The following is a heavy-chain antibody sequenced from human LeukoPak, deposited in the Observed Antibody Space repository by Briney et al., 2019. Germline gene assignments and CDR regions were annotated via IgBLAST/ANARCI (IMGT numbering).Heavy chain of an antibody. J-gene: IGHJ4*02. Sequence: SETLSLTCAVSGGSISSSSYYWGWIRQPPGKGLEWIGSIYYSGSTYYNPSLKSRVTISVDTSKNQFSLKLSSVTAADTAVYYCARHVGEAAAAYYFDYWGQGTLVTVSS. CDR3: ARHVGEAAAAYYFDY. V-gene: IGHV4-39*01. CDR2: IYYSGST. CDR1: GGSISSSSYY. D-gene: IGHD6-13*01.